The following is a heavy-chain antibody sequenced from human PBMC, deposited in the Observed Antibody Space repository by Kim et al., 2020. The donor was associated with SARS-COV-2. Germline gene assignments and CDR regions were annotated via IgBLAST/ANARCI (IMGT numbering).Heavy chain of an antibody. Sequence: GGSLRLSCAASGFTFSSYAMHWVRQAPGKGLEGVAVISYDGSNKYYADSVKGRFTISRDNSKNTLYLQMNSLRAEDTAVYYCARDLGPRDPLAAAFIYYYYYYGMDVWGQGTTVTVSS. J-gene: IGHJ6*02. CDR3: ARDLGPRDPLAAAFIYYYYYYGMDV. V-gene: IGHV3-30*04. CDR1: GFTFSSYA. CDR2: ISYDGSNK. D-gene: IGHD6-13*01.